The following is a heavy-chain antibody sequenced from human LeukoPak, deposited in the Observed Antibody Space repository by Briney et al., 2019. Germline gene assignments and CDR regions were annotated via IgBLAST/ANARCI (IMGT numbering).Heavy chain of an antibody. CDR1: GGTFSSYA. CDR2: IIPILGIA. D-gene: IGHD3-9*01. J-gene: IGHJ5*02. V-gene: IGHV1-69*04. Sequence: SVTVSCKASGGTFSSYAISWVRQAPGQGLEWMGRIIPILGIANYAQKFQGRVTITADKSTSTAYMELSSLRSEDTAVYYCAFGYYDILNPLANWFDPWGQGTLVTVSS. CDR3: AFGYYDILNPLANWFDP.